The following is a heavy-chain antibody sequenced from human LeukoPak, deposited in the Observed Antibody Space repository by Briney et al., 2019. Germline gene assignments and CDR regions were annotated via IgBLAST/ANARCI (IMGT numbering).Heavy chain of an antibody. D-gene: IGHD5-18*01. CDR2: INSDGSST. Sequence: GGSLRLSCAAPGFTFSSYWMSWVRQAPGKGLVWVSRINSDGSSTSYADSVKGRFTISRDNAKNTLYLQMNSLRAEDTAVYYCARGGYSYGVYYYYYYYMDVWGKGTTVTISS. CDR1: GFTFSSYW. CDR3: ARGGYSYGVYYYYYYYMDV. J-gene: IGHJ6*03. V-gene: IGHV3-74*01.